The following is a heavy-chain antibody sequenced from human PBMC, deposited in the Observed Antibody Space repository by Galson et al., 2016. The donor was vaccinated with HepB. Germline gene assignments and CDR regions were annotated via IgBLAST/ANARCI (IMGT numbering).Heavy chain of an antibody. D-gene: IGHD2-21*02. CDR2: ISYGGGDK. CDR1: GFTFSRYG. Sequence: SLRLSCAASGFTFSRYGMHWVRQAPGKGLEWVAVISYGGGDKQYADSVKGRFTVSRDNSKNTLFLQMNSLRVEDTAVYYCAKLDCGRDCPRDDRGQGTLVTVSS. CDR3: AKLDCGRDCPRDD. V-gene: IGHV3-30*19. J-gene: IGHJ4*02.